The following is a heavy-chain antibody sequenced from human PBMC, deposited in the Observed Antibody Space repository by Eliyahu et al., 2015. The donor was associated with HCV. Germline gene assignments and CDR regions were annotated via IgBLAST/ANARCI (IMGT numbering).Heavy chain of an antibody. CDR1: GFSGYW. CDR2: IYPDDSQT. D-gene: IGHD2-2*01. V-gene: IGHV5-51*01. Sequence: EVQLVQSGAEVKKPGESLKISCKAFGFSGYWIXWVRQMPGKGLEWMGIIYPDDSQTRYSPSFQGQVTMSVDKSSNTAFLQWSSLRASDTAMYYCTRQVLGYCSKTNCPHSEHWFDPWGQGTLVTVSS. CDR3: TRQVLGYCSKTNCPHSEHWFDP. J-gene: IGHJ5*02.